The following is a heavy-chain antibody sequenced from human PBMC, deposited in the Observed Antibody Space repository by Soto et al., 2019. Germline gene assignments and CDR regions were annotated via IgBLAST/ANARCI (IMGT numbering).Heavy chain of an antibody. Sequence: QVQLVQSGAEVKKPGASVKVSCKASGYTFTSYDINWVRQATGQGLEWMGWMNPNSGNTGYAQKFQGRVTMTRNTSISTADMELSSLRSEDTAVYYCARRGTAYDYVWGSYRGYWYFDLWGRGTLVTVSS. CDR2: MNPNSGNT. D-gene: IGHD3-16*02. V-gene: IGHV1-8*01. CDR1: GYTFTSYD. CDR3: ARRGTAYDYVWGSYRGYWYFDL. J-gene: IGHJ2*01.